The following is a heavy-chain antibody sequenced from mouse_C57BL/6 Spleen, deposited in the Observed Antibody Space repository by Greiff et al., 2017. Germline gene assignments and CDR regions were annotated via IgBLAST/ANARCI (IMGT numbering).Heavy chain of an antibody. V-gene: IGHV14-2*01. Sequence: VQLQQSGAELVKPGASVKLSCTASGFNIKDYYMHWVKQRTEQGLEWIGRIDPEDGDTKYAPKFQGKATITADNSSNPAYLQLSSLTSEDTAVYYCSPIYYGNYEGFAYWGQGTLVTVSA. CDR3: SPIYYGNYEGFAY. CDR1: GFNIKDYY. D-gene: IGHD2-1*01. CDR2: IDPEDGDT. J-gene: IGHJ3*01.